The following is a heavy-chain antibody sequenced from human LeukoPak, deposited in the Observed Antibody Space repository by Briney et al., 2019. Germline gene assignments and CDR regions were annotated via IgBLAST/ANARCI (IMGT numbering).Heavy chain of an antibody. CDR2: IYTSGSG. V-gene: IGHV4-4*07. D-gene: IGHD5-18*01. Sequence: SETLSLTCTVSGASISIYYWSWLRQPAGKGLEWIGRIYTSGSGNYSPSLKSRVTMSVDTSKNQFSLKLSPVTAADTAVYYCARDRGYRYGYCYFDLGGRGTLVTVSS. J-gene: IGHJ2*01. CDR1: GASISIYY. CDR3: ARDRGYRYGYCYFDL.